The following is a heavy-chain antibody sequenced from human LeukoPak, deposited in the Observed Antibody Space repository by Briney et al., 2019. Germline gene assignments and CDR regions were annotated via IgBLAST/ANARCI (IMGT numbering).Heavy chain of an antibody. CDR2: ISGGSTST. CDR3: AKDGTAKSYYGSDQFDY. CDR1: GFTFSRYS. D-gene: IGHD3-10*01. Sequence: GGSLRLSCAVSGFTFSRYSMNWVRQAPGEGLEWVSVISGGSTSTFYADSVKGRFTISRDNSKNTLYLQMNSLRVEDTAIYYCAKDGTAKSYYGSDQFDYWGQGTLVTVSS. V-gene: IGHV3-21*04. J-gene: IGHJ4*02.